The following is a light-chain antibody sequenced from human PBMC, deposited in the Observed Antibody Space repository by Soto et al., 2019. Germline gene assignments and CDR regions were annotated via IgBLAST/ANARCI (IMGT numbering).Light chain of an antibody. CDR1: QSVSGTY. V-gene: IGKV3-20*01. J-gene: IGKJ2*03. CDR3: QQYGGSPLYS. Sequence: IVLTQSPGTLSLSPGEGATLSCRASQSVSGTYLAWYQLKPGQAPRLLIYGASTRASGVPDRFSGSGSATDFTLTISRLEPEDFAVYYCQQYGGSPLYSFGQGTKVDIK. CDR2: GAS.